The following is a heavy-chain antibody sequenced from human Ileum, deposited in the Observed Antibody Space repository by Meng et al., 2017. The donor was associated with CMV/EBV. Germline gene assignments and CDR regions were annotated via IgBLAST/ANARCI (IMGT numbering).Heavy chain of an antibody. CDR3: ARDRYASAK. CDR2: IKQDGSEK. J-gene: IGHJ4*02. CDR1: GLTFSTFW. Sequence: GEALMFSCASSGLTFSTFWMSWFRQAPGKGLEWVANIKQDGSEKYYVDSVKGRFTISRDNAKNSLYLQMNSRRAEDTDVYYCARDRYASAKWGQGTLVTVSS. V-gene: IGHV3-7*01. D-gene: IGHD2-8*01.